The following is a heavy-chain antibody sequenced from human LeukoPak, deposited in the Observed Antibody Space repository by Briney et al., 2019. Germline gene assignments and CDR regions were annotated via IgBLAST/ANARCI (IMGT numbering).Heavy chain of an antibody. CDR3: AKYSGSYGGRSSKDY. V-gene: IGHV3-23*01. D-gene: IGHD1-26*01. CDR1: GFTFSSYA. J-gene: IGHJ4*02. CDR2: ISGSGGST. Sequence: GGSLRLSCAASGFTFSSYAMSWVRQAPGKGLEWVSAISGSGGSTYYADSVKGRFTISRDNSKNTLYLQMNSLRAGDTAVYYCAKYSGSYGGRSSKDYWGQGTLVTVSS.